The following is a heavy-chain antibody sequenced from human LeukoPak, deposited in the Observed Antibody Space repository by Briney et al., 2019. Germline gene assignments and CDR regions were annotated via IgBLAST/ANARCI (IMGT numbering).Heavy chain of an antibody. D-gene: IGHD1-26*01. J-gene: IGHJ4*02. CDR2: MNPNSGDT. Sequence: GASVKVSCKASGYTFTSNDINWVRQAIGQGLEWMGWMNPNSGDTGYVQKFQGRVTMTRNTSISTAYMELSSLRSEDTAVYYCARGPMRVGAHCDYWGQGTLVTVSS. CDR3: ARGPMRVGAHCDY. V-gene: IGHV1-8*01. CDR1: GYTFTSND.